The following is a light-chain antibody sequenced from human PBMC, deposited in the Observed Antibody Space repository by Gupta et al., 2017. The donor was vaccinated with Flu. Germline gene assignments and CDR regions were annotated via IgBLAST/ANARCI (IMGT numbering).Light chain of an antibody. V-gene: IGKV2-30*01. CDR3: KRWKPWPYN. Sequence: VVMTQSPLSLPVTLGQPASISCSSSQSRVYSDGNTYLNWFQQRPSQSPRRLIYKCSHRDSGVPDRFSGSGSGTDFTLKISMVDAEDVGVYYCKRWKPWPYNFGQGTXLEIK. CDR2: KCS. J-gene: IGKJ2*01. CDR1: QSRVYSDGNTY.